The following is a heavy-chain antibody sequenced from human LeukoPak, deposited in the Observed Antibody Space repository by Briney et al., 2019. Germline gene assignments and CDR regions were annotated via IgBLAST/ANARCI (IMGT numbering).Heavy chain of an antibody. CDR1: GGSISSSGHY. CDR3: ARRRGSGSPYFDY. D-gene: IGHD3-10*01. V-gene: IGHV4-39*01. J-gene: IGHJ4*02. Sequence: PSETLSLTCTVSGGSISSSGHYWGWIRQPPGKGLEWIGIINYSGSTYYNPSLKSRVTISVDTSKNQFSLKLSSVTAADTAVFYCARRRGSGSPYFDYWGQGTLVTVSS. CDR2: INYSGST.